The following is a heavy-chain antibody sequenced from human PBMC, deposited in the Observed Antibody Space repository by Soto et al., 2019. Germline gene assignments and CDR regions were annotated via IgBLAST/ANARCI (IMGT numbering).Heavy chain of an antibody. V-gene: IGHV1-18*04. Sequence: AASVKVSCKASGYTFTSYGISWVRQAPGQGLEWMGWISAYNGNTNYAQKLQGRVTMTTDTSTSKDYMELRSMRSDDTAVYYCARDPPFIYSSSQQAYGMDVWGQGTTVTVSS. J-gene: IGHJ6*02. CDR2: ISAYNGNT. CDR1: GYTFTSYG. D-gene: IGHD6-6*01. CDR3: ARDPPFIYSSSQQAYGMDV.